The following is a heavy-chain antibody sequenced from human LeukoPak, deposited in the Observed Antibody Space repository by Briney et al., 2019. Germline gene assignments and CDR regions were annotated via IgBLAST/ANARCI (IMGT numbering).Heavy chain of an antibody. CDR2: ISSSGSTI. J-gene: IGHJ4*02. Sequence: GGSLRLSCAASGFTFSDYYMSWIRQAPGRGLEWVSYISSSGSTIYYADSVKGRFTISRDNAKNSLYLQMNSLRAEDTAVYYCARGGRHPVVPAAIDDYWGQGTLVTVSS. CDR3: ARGGRHPVVPAAIDDY. V-gene: IGHV3-11*04. D-gene: IGHD2-2*01. CDR1: GFTFSDYY.